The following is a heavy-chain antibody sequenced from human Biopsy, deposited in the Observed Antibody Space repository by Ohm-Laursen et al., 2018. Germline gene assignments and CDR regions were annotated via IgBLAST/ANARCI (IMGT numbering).Heavy chain of an antibody. CDR3: ATVRGLVWFGKLIA. Sequence: ASVTVSCKVIGGTFSASGISWVRLAPGHGLEFVGGIIPIFQTTHYAQSFQGRVTIVADKSTSTAYMELSSLRSDDTAIYYCATVRGLVWFGKLIAWGQGTLVTVSS. J-gene: IGHJ5*01. CDR1: GGTFSASG. V-gene: IGHV1-69*06. D-gene: IGHD3-10*01. CDR2: IIPIFQTT.